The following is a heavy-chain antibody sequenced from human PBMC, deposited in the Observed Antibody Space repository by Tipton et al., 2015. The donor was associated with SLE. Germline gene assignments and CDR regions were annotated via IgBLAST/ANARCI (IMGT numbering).Heavy chain of an antibody. J-gene: IGHJ4*02. CDR1: GFSVSSSF. Sequence: QLVQSGGGLIHPGGSQRLSCEVSGFSVSSSFMSWVRQAPGKGLAWVSILYSGGTTYYADSVKGRFTISRDSSKNTLYLHMNSLRAGDTAVYYCATIGNSYGYFEKWGQGTLVTVSP. D-gene: IGHD5-18*01. CDR2: LYSGGTT. V-gene: IGHV3-53*01. CDR3: ATIGNSYGYFEK.